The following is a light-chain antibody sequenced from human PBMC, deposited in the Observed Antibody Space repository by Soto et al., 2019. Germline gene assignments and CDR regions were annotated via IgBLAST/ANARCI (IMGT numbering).Light chain of an antibody. CDR2: AAS. CDR3: LQDNNYPLT. V-gene: IGKV1-6*01. Sequence: IQLTHAPSSLSASVGDTVTITCRASQGIGNDLGWYQQKSGKAPKLLIYAASNLQSAVPSRFSGSGSGTDFTLTISGLQPEDVATYYCLQDNNYPLTFGGGTKVDIK. J-gene: IGKJ4*01. CDR1: QGIGND.